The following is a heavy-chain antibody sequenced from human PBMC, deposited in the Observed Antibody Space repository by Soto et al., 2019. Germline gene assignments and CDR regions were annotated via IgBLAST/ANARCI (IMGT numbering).Heavy chain of an antibody. V-gene: IGHV3-7*01. CDR3: ARLSDCTNGVCYTDYWYFDL. D-gene: IGHD2-8*01. Sequence: EVQLVESGGGLVQPGGSLRLSCAASGFTFSSYWMSWVRQAPGKGLEWVANIKQDGSEKYYVDSVKGRFTISRDNAKNSLYLQMNSLRAEDTAVYYCARLSDCTNGVCYTDYWYFDLWGRGTPVTVSS. CDR1: GFTFSSYW. J-gene: IGHJ2*01. CDR2: IKQDGSEK.